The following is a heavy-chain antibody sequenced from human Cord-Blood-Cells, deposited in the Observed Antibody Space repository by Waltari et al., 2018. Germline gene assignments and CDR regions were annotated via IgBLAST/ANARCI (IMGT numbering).Heavy chain of an antibody. Sequence: QVQLQESGPGLVKPSGTLSLTCAVSGGSISSSNWWSWVRQPPGKGLEWIGEIYHSGSTNYKPSLKRRVTISVDKSKHQFSLKLSSGTAADTAVYYCARAIYYDSSGYYYYFDYWGQGTLVTVSS. J-gene: IGHJ4*02. CDR1: GGSISSSNW. CDR2: IYHSGST. D-gene: IGHD3-22*01. V-gene: IGHV4-4*02. CDR3: ARAIYYDSSGYYYYFDY.